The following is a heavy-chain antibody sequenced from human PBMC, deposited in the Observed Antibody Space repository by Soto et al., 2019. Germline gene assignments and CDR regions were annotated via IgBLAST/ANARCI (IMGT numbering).Heavy chain of an antibody. V-gene: IGHV3-33*01. CDR2: IWYDGSNK. CDR3: ARDSGRGKQWLVRSDAFDI. Sequence: GGSLRLSCAASGFTFSSYGMHWVRQAPGKGLEWVAVIWYDGSNKYYADSVKGRFTISRDNSKNTLYLQMNSLRAEDTAVYYCARDSGRGKQWLVRSDAFDIWGQGTMVTVSS. J-gene: IGHJ3*02. D-gene: IGHD6-19*01. CDR1: GFTFSSYG.